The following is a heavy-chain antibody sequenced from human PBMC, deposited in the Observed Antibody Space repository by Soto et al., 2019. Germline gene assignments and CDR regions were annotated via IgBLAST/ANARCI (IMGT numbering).Heavy chain of an antibody. Sequence: GASVKVSCKASGYTFTSHYIHWVRQAPGQGLEWMAIINPYGGSTNYAQKFRGRVTLTMDTSTSTVYMEVSSLRSEETAVYYCARDLAAAGIWGQGTLVTVSS. V-gene: IGHV1-46*01. J-gene: IGHJ4*02. CDR1: GYTFTSHY. D-gene: IGHD6-13*01. CDR3: ARDLAAAGI. CDR2: INPYGGST.